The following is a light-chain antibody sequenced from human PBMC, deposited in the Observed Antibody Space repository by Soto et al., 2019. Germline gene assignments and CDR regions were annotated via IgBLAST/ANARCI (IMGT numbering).Light chain of an antibody. CDR1: QSVSSN. CDR2: GAS. Sequence: VVMTQSPATLSVSPGERATLSCRASQSVSSNLAWYQQKPGQAPRLLIYGASSRATGIPDRFSGSGSGTDFTLTIRRLEPEDLAVYYCQQHGSSRTFGQGTKVDIK. J-gene: IGKJ1*01. CDR3: QQHGSSRT. V-gene: IGKV3-20*01.